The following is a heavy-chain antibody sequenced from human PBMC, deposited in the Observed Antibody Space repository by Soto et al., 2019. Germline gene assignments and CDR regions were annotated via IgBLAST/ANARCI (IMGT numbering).Heavy chain of an antibody. V-gene: IGHV2-5*02. CDR3: AHSSLYYYGSGSFDY. CDR1: GFLLSTSGVG. J-gene: IGHJ4*02. CDR2: IYWDDDK. D-gene: IGHD3-10*01. Sequence: QITLKESGPTLVKPTQTLTLTCTFSGFLLSTSGVGVGWIRQPPGKALEWLALIYWDDDKRYSPSLKNGLTITKDTSKNQVVLTMTNMDPVDTATYYCAHSSLYYYGSGSFDYWGQGTLVTVSS.